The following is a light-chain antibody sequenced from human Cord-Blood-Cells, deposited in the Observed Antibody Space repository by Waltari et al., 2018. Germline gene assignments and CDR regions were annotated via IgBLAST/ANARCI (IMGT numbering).Light chain of an antibody. Sequence: IVLTQSPGTLSLSPGERASISCRASQSVSSSYLARYQQKPGQAPRRLCYGASRRAPGIPARFSGSESGTDFTLTISRLEPEAFAVYYCQLYGSSPLTFGPGTKVDIK. CDR2: GAS. J-gene: IGKJ3*01. CDR1: QSVSSSY. V-gene: IGKV3-20*01. CDR3: QLYGSSPLT.